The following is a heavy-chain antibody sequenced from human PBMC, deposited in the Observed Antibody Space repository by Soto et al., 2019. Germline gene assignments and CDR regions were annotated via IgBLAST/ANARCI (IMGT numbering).Heavy chain of an antibody. CDR1: GGSVSSGRYF. J-gene: IGHJ4*02. V-gene: IGHV4-61*01. Sequence: SETLSLTCTVTGGSVSSGRYFWTWIRQPPGKGLEWIGYVYYNGNTDYNPSLKSRVTISVDTSKNQFSLKLSSVTAAETAMYFCARVFSSSWFYYFDYWGQGALVTVSS. CDR3: ARVFSSSWFYYFDY. D-gene: IGHD6-13*01. CDR2: VYYNGNT.